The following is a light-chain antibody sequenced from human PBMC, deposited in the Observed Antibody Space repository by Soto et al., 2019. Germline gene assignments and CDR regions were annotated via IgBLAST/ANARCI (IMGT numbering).Light chain of an antibody. J-gene: IGKJ3*01. CDR3: QKYNRAPFT. CDR1: QGISNY. CDR2: GAS. Sequence: DIQMTQSPSSLSASVGDRVTITCRASQGISNYLAWYQQKPGKTPNLLIFGASTLQSGVPSRFSGSGSGTDFTLNISSLQPEDFATYYCQKYNRAPFTFGPGTKVNIK. V-gene: IGKV1-27*01.